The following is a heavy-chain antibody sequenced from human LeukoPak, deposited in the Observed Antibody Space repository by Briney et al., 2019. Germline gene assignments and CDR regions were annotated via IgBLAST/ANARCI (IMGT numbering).Heavy chain of an antibody. Sequence: PSETLSLTCTVSGGSISSYYWSWIRQPAGKGLEWIGRIYTSGSTNYNPSLKSRVTMSVGTSKNQFSLKLSSVTAADTAVYYCARQPTSYCSGGSCYSYYYGMDVWGQGTTVTVSS. CDR1: GGSISSYY. CDR2: IYTSGST. J-gene: IGHJ6*02. D-gene: IGHD2-15*01. V-gene: IGHV4-4*07. CDR3: ARQPTSYCSGGSCYSYYYGMDV.